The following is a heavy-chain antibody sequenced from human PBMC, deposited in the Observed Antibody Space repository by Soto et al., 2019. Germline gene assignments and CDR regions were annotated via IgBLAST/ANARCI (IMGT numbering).Heavy chain of an antibody. J-gene: IGHJ4*02. CDR2: IYSGGST. V-gene: IGHV3-66*04. CDR3: ARLRRIAAAGLDDS. CDR1: GFTVSSNY. Sequence: GGSLRLSCAASGFTVSSNYMSWVRQAPGKGLEWVSVIYSGGSTYYADSVKGRFTISRDNSKNTLYLQMNSLRAEDTAVYYCARLRRIAAAGLDDSWGQGTLVTVSS. D-gene: IGHD6-13*01.